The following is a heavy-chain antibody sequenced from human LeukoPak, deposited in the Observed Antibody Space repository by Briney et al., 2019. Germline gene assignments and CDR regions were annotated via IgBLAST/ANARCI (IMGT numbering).Heavy chain of an antibody. CDR3: ARELYGYYFDN. Sequence: PGRSLRLSCAASGFTFSNYAMHWVRQAPGKGLEWVAVISYDGSNKYYADFVKGRFTISRDNSKNTLYLQMNSLTTEDTAVYYCARELYGYYFDNWGQGTLVTVSS. J-gene: IGHJ4*02. CDR2: ISYDGSNK. D-gene: IGHD3-3*01. V-gene: IGHV3-30-3*01. CDR1: GFTFSNYA.